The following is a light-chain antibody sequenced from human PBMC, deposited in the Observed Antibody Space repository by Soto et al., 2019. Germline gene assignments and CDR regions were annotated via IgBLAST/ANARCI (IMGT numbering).Light chain of an antibody. CDR3: HQYGRSPRGT. CDR1: QSVTSNY. CDR2: GTS. J-gene: IGKJ1*01. V-gene: IGKV3-20*01. Sequence: DIVLTQSPGTLSLSPGERATLSCRASQSVTSNYLAWYQQKPGQAPRLLMYGTSSRATGIPDRFSGSGSGTDFTLTISSLEPGDFAVYYCHQYGRSPRGTFGQGTKVDIK.